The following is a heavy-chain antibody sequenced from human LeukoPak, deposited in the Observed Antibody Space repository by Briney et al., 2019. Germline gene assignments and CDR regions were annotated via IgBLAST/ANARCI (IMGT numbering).Heavy chain of an antibody. V-gene: IGHV4-34*01. D-gene: IGHD5-12*01. Sequence: SETLSRTCAVYGGSFSGYYWSWIRQPPGKGLEWIGEINNSGSTNYNPSLKSRVTISVDTSKNQFSLKLSSVTAADTAVYYCARPRGYSGYEWFNWFDPWGQGTLVTVSS. CDR1: GGSFSGYY. J-gene: IGHJ5*02. CDR2: INNSGST. CDR3: ARPRGYSGYEWFNWFDP.